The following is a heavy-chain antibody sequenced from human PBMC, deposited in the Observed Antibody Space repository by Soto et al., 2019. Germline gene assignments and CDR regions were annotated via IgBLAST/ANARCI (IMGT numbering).Heavy chain of an antibody. D-gene: IGHD3-10*01. Sequence: SETLSLTCAVSGGSISSSNWWSWVRQPPGKGLEWIGEIYHSGSTNYNPSLKSRVTISVDKSKNQFSLKLSSVTAADTAVYYCARMLGGPMVLRDYYGMDVWGQGTTVTV. CDR1: GGSISSSNW. CDR3: ARMLGGPMVLRDYYGMDV. CDR2: IYHSGST. J-gene: IGHJ6*02. V-gene: IGHV4-4*02.